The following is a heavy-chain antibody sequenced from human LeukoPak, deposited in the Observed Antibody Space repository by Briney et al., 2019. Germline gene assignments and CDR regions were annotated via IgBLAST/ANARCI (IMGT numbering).Heavy chain of an antibody. Sequence: SETLSLTCTVSGGSISSSSYYWGWIRQPPGKGLEWIGSIYYSGSTYYNPSLKSRVTISVDTSKNQFSLKLSSVTAADTAMYYCARRITVSATNWFDPWGQGTLVTVSS. CDR3: ARRITVSATNWFDP. CDR1: GGSISSSSYY. J-gene: IGHJ5*02. V-gene: IGHV4-39*07. D-gene: IGHD6-19*01. CDR2: IYYSGST.